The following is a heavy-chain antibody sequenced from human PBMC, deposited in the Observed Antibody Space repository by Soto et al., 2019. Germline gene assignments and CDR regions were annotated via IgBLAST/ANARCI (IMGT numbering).Heavy chain of an antibody. D-gene: IGHD3-3*01. V-gene: IGHV4-61*01. CDR3: ARESRGNYDFWSGYLRWFDP. Sequence: SETLSLTCTVSGGSVRSDNYYWIWIRQPPGKGLEYIGYIAYSGSTNYNPSLRSRVTISVDTSKNQFSLKVASMTAADTAVYYCARESRGNYDFWSGYLRWFDPWGQGTLVTVSS. CDR1: GGSVRSDNYY. CDR2: IAYSGST. J-gene: IGHJ5*02.